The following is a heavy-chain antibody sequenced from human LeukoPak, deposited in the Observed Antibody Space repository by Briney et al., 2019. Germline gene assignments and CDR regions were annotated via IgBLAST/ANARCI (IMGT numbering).Heavy chain of an antibody. CDR3: ARDRGGRYYYDSSGMDRRYFDY. V-gene: IGHV4-4*02. Sequence: SGTLSLTCAVSGGSISSDYWWSWVRQSPGKGLEWIGEIYRSGGTNYNPSLKSRVTISVDTSKNQFSLKLSSVTAADTAVYYCARDRGGRYYYDSSGMDRRYFDYWGQGTLVTVSS. CDR1: GGSISSDYW. D-gene: IGHD3-22*01. CDR2: IYRSGGT. J-gene: IGHJ4*02.